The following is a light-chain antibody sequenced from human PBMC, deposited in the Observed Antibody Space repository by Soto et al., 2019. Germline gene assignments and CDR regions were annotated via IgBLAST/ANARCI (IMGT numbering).Light chain of an antibody. Sequence: QSVLTQPPSASGSPGQSVTISCTGTSSDIGASNFVSWYQQHPGKAPKLVIYEVTKRPSGVPDRFSGSKFGNTASLTVSGLQTEDEADYYCSSFTGFSTVFGSGTKVT. CDR3: SSFTGFSTV. CDR2: EVT. CDR1: SSDIGASNF. V-gene: IGLV2-8*01. J-gene: IGLJ1*01.